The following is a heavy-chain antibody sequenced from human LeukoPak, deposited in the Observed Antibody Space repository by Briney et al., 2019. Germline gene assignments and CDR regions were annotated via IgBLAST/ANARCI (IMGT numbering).Heavy chain of an antibody. CDR2: ITGSGDDT. J-gene: IGHJ4*02. V-gene: IGHV3-23*01. CDR1: GFTFSAYA. Sequence: QPGGSLGLSCVASGFTFSAYAMSWVRQAPGKGLEWVSAITGSGDDTYYADSVKGRFTISRDSSKNTLYLQMNSLRAEDTAVYYCAKYTPANYYGSGSTFDYWGQGALVTVSS. CDR3: AKYTPANYYGSGSTFDY. D-gene: IGHD3-10*01.